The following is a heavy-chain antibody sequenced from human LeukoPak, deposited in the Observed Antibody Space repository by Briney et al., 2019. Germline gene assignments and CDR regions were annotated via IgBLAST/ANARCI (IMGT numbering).Heavy chain of an antibody. Sequence: ASVKVSCTASGYTFTGYYMHWVRQAPGQGLEWMGWINPNSGGTNYAQKFQGRVTMTRDTSISTAYMELSRLRSADTAVYYCASEYKYDSSGANAFDIWGQGTMVTVSS. V-gene: IGHV1-2*02. CDR2: INPNSGGT. CDR1: GYTFTGYY. CDR3: ASEYKYDSSGANAFDI. J-gene: IGHJ3*02. D-gene: IGHD3-22*01.